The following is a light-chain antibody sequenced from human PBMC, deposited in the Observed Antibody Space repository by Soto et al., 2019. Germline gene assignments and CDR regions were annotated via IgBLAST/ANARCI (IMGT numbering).Light chain of an antibody. J-gene: IGKJ4*01. Sequence: EIVLTQSPGTLSLSPGERATLSCRASQSASSNYLAWYQQKPGQAPRLLIYAASTRATGIPDRFSGSGSGTDFTLTNSRLQPTDFAVYYCQQYGRSPPLIFGGGTKVENK. CDR3: QQYGRSPPLI. CDR2: AAS. CDR1: QSASSNY. V-gene: IGKV3-20*01.